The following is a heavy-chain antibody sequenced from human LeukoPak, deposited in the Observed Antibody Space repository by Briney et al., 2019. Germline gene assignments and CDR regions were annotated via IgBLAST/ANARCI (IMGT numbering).Heavy chain of an antibody. CDR2: ISYDGSNK. J-gene: IGHJ3*02. D-gene: IGHD3-10*01. Sequence: GGSLRLSCAASGFTFSSYAMHWVRQAPGKGLEWVAAISYDGSNKYSADSVKGRFTISRDNSKNTLYLQMNSLRSDDTAVYYCASVRYYGQGFDIWGQGTMVTVSS. V-gene: IGHV3-30*04. CDR3: ASVRYYGQGFDI. CDR1: GFTFSSYA.